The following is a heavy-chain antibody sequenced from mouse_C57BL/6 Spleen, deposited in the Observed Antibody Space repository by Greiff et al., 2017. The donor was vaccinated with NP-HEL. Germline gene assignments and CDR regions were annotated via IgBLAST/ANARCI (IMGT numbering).Heavy chain of an antibody. D-gene: IGHD2-3*01. CDR3: ARADGYYWYFDV. J-gene: IGHJ1*03. CDR1: GYTFTSYW. Sequence: QVQLQQPGAELVMPGASVKLSCKASGYTFTSYWMHWVKQRPGQGLEWIGEIDPSDSYTNYNQKFKGKSTLTVDKSSSTAYMQLSSRTSEDSAVYYCARADGYYWYFDVWGTGTTVTVSS. CDR2: IDPSDSYT. V-gene: IGHV1-69*01.